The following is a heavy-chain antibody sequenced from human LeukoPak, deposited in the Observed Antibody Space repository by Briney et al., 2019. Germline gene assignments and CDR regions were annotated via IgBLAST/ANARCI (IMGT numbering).Heavy chain of an antibody. Sequence: GGSLKLSCAASGVTVSSDYISWVRQAPGKGLEWVSVVYSDGTTNYADSVKGRFTISRDNSKNTLYLEMNSLRVEDTAIYYCAKWGGDSGAEQWLVLDYWGQGTLVTVSS. J-gene: IGHJ4*02. CDR2: VYSDGTT. D-gene: IGHD6-19*01. CDR3: AKWGGDSGAEQWLVLDY. V-gene: IGHV3-53*01. CDR1: GVTVSSDY.